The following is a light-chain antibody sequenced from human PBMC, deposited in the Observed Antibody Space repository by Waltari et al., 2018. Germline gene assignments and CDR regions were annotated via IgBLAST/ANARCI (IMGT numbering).Light chain of an antibody. V-gene: IGKV3-15*01. CDR2: GAS. CDR1: QSVSIN. Sequence: EVVMTQPPATLSVSPGERSTLSCRASQSVSINLAWYQQKPGQAPRGLIYGASTRATGIPARFSGSGSGTEVTLTISSLQSEEFAVYYCQQYNDWPSLTFGGGTNVEIK. CDR3: QQYNDWPSLT. J-gene: IGKJ4*01.